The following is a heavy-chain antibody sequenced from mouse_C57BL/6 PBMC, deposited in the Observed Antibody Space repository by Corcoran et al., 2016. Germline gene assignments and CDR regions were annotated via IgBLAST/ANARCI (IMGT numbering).Heavy chain of an antibody. CDR3: ARRSYYGSSHYYAMDY. D-gene: IGHD1-1*01. J-gene: IGHJ4*01. CDR1: GYTFTDYY. CDR2: INPNNGGT. V-gene: IGHV1-26*01. Sequence: EVQLQQSVPELVKPGASVKISCKASGYTFTDYYMNWVKQSHGKSLEWIGDINPNNGGTSYNQKFKGKATLTVDKSSSTAYMELSSLTSEDSAVYYCARRSYYGSSHYYAMDYWGEGTAGTVSS.